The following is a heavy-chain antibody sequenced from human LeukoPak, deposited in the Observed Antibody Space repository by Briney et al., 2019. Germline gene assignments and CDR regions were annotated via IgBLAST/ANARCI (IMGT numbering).Heavy chain of an antibody. V-gene: IGHV4-39*07. CDR3: ARPMVRGVIYY. D-gene: IGHD3-10*01. CDR2: FHYSGST. J-gene: IGHJ4*02. CDR1: GGSISSSSYY. Sequence: PSETLSLTCSVSGGSISSSSYYWGWIRQPPGKGLEWIGTFHYSGSTYYNPSLKSRVTISVDTSKNQFSLKLSSVTAADTAVYYCARPMVRGVIYYWGRGTLVTVSS.